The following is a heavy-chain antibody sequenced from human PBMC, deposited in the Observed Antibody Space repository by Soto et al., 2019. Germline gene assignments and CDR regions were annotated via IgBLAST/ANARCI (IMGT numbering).Heavy chain of an antibody. D-gene: IGHD2-15*01. J-gene: IGHJ4*02. V-gene: IGHV3-30*18. CDR3: AKDGYCSGGSCFDY. CDR2: ISYDGSSK. CDR1: GFTFSSYG. Sequence: PGGSLRLSCAASGFTFSSYGMHWVRQAPGKGLEWVTVISYDGSSKYYADSVKGRFTISRDNSKNTLYLQMNSLRAEDTAVYYCAKDGYCSGGSCFDYWGQGTLVTVSS.